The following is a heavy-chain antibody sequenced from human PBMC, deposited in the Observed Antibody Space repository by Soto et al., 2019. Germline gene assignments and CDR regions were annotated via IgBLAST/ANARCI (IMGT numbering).Heavy chain of an antibody. CDR3: ARADYPNYYYYGMDV. CDR1: GFTFDDYT. J-gene: IGHJ6*02. D-gene: IGHD4-17*01. CDR2: ISWDGGST. Sequence: GWSLRLSCASSGFTFDDYTMHWVRQAPGKGLEWVSLISWDGGSTYYADSVKGRFTISRDNAKNSLYLQMSSLRDEDTAVYYCARADYPNYYYYGMDVWGQGTTVTVSS. V-gene: IGHV3-43*01.